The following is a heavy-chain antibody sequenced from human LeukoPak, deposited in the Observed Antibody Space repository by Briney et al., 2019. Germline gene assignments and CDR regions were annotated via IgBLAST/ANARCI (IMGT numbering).Heavy chain of an antibody. V-gene: IGHV1-69*04. CDR1: VGTSNSHA. J-gene: IGHJ4*02. CDR2: IIPNLGTT. CDR3: ATTNDGGGYQWGDFFDF. D-gene: IGHD3-22*01. Sequence: ASVNVSCKASVGTSNSHAISWVRQAPGQGLEWMGRIIPNLGTTNRAQNFQDRVTLTADKSTNTAYMELTSLTSDDTAVYYCATTNDGGGYQWGDFFDFWGQGTLVTVSS.